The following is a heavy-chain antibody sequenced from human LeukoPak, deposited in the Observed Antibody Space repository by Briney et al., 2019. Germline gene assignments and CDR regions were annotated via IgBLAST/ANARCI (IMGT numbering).Heavy chain of an antibody. CDR3: ARHPVYTVTTPWFDP. D-gene: IGHD4-17*01. CDR2: IYTSGST. Sequence: SETLSLTCTVSGGSISSYYWSWIRQPAGKGLEWIGRIYTSGSTNYNPSLKSRVTMSVDTPKNQFSLKLSSVTAADTAVYYCARHPVYTVTTPWFDPWGQGTPVTVSS. V-gene: IGHV4-4*07. J-gene: IGHJ5*02. CDR1: GGSISSYY.